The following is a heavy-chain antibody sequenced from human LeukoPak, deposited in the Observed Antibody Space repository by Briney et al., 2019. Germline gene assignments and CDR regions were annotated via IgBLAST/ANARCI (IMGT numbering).Heavy chain of an antibody. J-gene: IGHJ4*02. V-gene: IGHV2-5*02. D-gene: IGHD3-9*01. CDR2: IYWDDDK. Sequence: SGPTLVNPTQTLTLTCTFSGFSLSTSGVGVGWIRQPPGKALEWLALIYWDDDKGYSPSLKSRLTITKDTSKNQVVLTMINMDPVDTATYYCAMSTGYYLAVDYWGQGTLVTVSS. CDR1: GFSLSTSGVG. CDR3: AMSTGYYLAVDY.